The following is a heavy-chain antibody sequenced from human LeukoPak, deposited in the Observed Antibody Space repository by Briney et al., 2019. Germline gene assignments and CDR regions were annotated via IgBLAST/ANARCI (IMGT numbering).Heavy chain of an antibody. CDR2: IYTSGST. V-gene: IGHV4-4*07. J-gene: IGHJ2*01. CDR3: ARDRYYYDSSGYYYAWYFDL. D-gene: IGHD3-22*01. Sequence: SETVSLTCTVSGGSISSYYWSWIRQPAGKGLEWIGRIYTSGSTNYNPSLKSRVTMSVDTSKNQFSLKLTSVTAADTALYYCARDRYYYDSSGYYYAWYFDLWGRGTLVTVSS. CDR1: GGSISSYY.